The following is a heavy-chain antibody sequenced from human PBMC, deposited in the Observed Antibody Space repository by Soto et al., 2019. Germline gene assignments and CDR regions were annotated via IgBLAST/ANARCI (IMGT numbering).Heavy chain of an antibody. V-gene: IGHV1-69*13. CDR3: AIPRKLQWRYSDFQH. J-gene: IGHJ1*01. D-gene: IGHD2-15*01. Sequence: SVKLSCKASGDTFSSYASSWVRQTPGQGLEWMGGIIPIFGTVNYAQKFQGRVTITADESTSTAYMELSSLRSEDTAVYYCAIPRKLQWRYSDFQHWGQGTLVTVSS. CDR2: IIPIFGTV. CDR1: GDTFSSYA.